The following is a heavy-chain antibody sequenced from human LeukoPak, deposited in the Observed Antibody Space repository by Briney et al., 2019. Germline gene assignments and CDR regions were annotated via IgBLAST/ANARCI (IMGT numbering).Heavy chain of an antibody. Sequence: KPLETLSLTCAVYGGSFSGYYWSWIRQPPGKGLEWIGEINHSGSTNYNPSLKSRVTISVDTSKNQFSLKLSSVTAADTAVYYCARGSSQQLVSPHFDYWGQGTLVTVSS. V-gene: IGHV4-34*01. CDR3: ARGSSQQLVSPHFDY. CDR1: GGSFSGYY. J-gene: IGHJ4*02. D-gene: IGHD6-13*01. CDR2: INHSGST.